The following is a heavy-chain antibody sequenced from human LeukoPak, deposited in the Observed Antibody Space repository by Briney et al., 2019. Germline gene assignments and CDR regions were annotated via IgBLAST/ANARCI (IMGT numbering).Heavy chain of an antibody. D-gene: IGHD3-3*01. Sequence: PGGSLRLSCAASGFTFSSYAMHWVRQAPGKGLEWVAVISYDGSNKYYADSVNGRFTISRDNSKNTLYLQMNSLRAEDTAVYYCARDGVDFWSGYYTYYYYYYYMDVWGKGTTVTVSS. CDR2: ISYDGSNK. CDR3: ARDGVDFWSGYYTYYYYYYYMDV. V-gene: IGHV3-30*01. J-gene: IGHJ6*03. CDR1: GFTFSSYA.